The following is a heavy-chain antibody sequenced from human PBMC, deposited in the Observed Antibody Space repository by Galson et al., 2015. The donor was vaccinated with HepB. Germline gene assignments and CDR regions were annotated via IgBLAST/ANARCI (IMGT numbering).Heavy chain of an antibody. V-gene: IGHV3-74*01. J-gene: IGHJ6*03. Sequence: SLRLSCAASGFTFSGYWMHWVRQPPGKGLVWVSLISGDGSSTTYADSVKGRFTISRDNAKNTLYLQMNSLRTEDTAVYYCARLGDPYYYYYMDVWGKGTTVTVSS. CDR3: ARLGDPYYYYYMDV. CDR2: ISGDGSST. D-gene: IGHD3-10*01. CDR1: GFTFSGYW.